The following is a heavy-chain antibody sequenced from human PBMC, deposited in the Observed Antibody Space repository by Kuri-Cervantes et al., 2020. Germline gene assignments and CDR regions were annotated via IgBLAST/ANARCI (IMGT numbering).Heavy chain of an antibody. CDR2: ISSSSSYI. V-gene: IGHV3-21*01. CDR1: GFTFSSYS. CDR3: ATDSRRFGY. J-gene: IGHJ4*02. Sequence: GESLKISCAASGFTFSSYSMNWVRQAPGKVLEWVSSISSSSSYIYYADSVKGRFTISRDNAKNSLYLQMNSLRAEDTAVYYCATDSRRFGYWGQGTLVTVSS.